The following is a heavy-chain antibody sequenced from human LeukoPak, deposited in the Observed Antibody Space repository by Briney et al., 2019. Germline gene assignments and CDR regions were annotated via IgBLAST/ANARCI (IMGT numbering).Heavy chain of an antibody. J-gene: IGHJ4*02. D-gene: IGHD2-21*02. Sequence: SETLSLTCTVSGGSISSGGYYWSWIRQHPGKGLEWIGYIYYSGSTYYNPSLKSRVTISVDTSKNQFSLKLSSVTAADTAVYYRARDPPAYCGGDCYPYWGQGTLVTVSS. CDR1: GGSISSGGYY. CDR3: ARDPPAYCGGDCYPY. CDR2: IYYSGST. V-gene: IGHV4-31*03.